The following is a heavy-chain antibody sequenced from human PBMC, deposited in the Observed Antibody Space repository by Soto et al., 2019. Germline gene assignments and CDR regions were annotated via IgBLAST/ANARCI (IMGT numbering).Heavy chain of an antibody. Sequence: PGGSLRLSCAASGFTVSSYGMHWVLQAPGKWLAGVAVIWYDGSNKYYADSVKGLFTISRDNSKNTLYLQMKSLRAEDTAVYYCARDGFSRLTMVRGGWYYGMDVWGQGTTVTVSS. CDR1: GFTVSSYG. D-gene: IGHD3-10*01. J-gene: IGHJ6*02. CDR3: ARDGFSRLTMVRGGWYYGMDV. V-gene: IGHV3-33*08. CDR2: IWYDGSNK.